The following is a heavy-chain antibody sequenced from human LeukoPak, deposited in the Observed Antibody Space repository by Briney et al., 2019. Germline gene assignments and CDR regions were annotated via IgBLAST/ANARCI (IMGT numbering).Heavy chain of an antibody. D-gene: IGHD3-10*01. CDR3: ARDLRPMVRENIWGAFDI. CDR1: GFTFSSYA. Sequence: PGGSLRLSCAASGFTFSSYAMHWVRQAPGKGLEYVSAISSNGGSTYYANSVKGRFTISRDNSKNTLYLQMGSLRAEDMAVYYCARDLRPMVRENIWGAFDIWGQGTMVTVSS. J-gene: IGHJ3*02. CDR2: ISSNGGST. V-gene: IGHV3-64*01.